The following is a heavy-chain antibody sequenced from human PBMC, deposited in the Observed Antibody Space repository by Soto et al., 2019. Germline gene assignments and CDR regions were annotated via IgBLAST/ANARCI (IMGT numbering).Heavy chain of an antibody. CDR2: IQSGGTT. J-gene: IGHJ6*01. CDR1: GFTVSSKY. CDR3: AGGVVLCDGGRCYGIPLDV. V-gene: IGHV3-66*01. D-gene: IGHD2-15*01. Sequence: EVQLVESGGGLVQPGGSLRLSCAASGFTVSSKYMTWVRQAPGKGLEWVSLIQSGGTTYYADSVKGRFTISRDTSENTLHIQMDSLGVGDTAVYYCAGGVVLCDGGRCYGIPLDVG.